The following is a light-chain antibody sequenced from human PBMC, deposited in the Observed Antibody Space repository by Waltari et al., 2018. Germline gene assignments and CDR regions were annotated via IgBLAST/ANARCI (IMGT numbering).Light chain of an antibody. Sequence: DVVMTQSPDSLAVSLGERATINCKSTQSVSYSPDHKNYLAWFQQKPGQPPKLLIYWALTRESGVPDRFTGSGSGTDFTLTINSLQAEDVAVYYCQQYYIAPWTFGQGSKVEIK. CDR3: QQYYIAPWT. J-gene: IGKJ1*01. V-gene: IGKV4-1*01. CDR2: WAL. CDR1: QSVSYSPDHKNY.